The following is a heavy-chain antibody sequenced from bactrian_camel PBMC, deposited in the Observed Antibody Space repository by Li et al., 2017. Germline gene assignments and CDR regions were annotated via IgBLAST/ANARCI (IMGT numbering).Heavy chain of an antibody. Sequence: HVQLVESGGGSVQSGGSLRLSCAASGFTINSYSMGWFRQASGKEREGVACIDVYGRIRYAENVKGRFTISQDNAKNTLHLQMNSLKPEDTALYLCAAGPHLFPLCTVGRDFNFFGHGTQVTVS. V-gene: IGHV3S26*01. D-gene: IGHD3*01. J-gene: IGHJ4*01. CDR1: GFTINSYS. CDR2: IDVYGRI.